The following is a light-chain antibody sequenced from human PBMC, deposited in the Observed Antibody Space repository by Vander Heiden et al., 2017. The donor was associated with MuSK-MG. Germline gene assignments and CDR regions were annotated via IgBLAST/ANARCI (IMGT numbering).Light chain of an antibody. CDR2: DTS. V-gene: IGKV3-11*01. CDR3: QQRGDGPPIT. J-gene: IGKJ5*01. Sequence: EIVLTQSPATLSLSPGERATLSCRASQNINNYLAWYQQKPGQAPRLLIYDTSNRATGIPARFSGSGYGTDFTLTISGREPEDFAVYYCQQRGDGPPITFGQGTRLEIK. CDR1: QNINNY.